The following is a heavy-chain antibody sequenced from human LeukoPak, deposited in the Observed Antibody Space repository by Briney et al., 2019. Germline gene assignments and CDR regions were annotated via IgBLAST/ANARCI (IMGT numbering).Heavy chain of an antibody. CDR3: ARDVSTIFGVVDYYGMDV. CDR1: GGSFSGYY. V-gene: IGHV4-59*01. Sequence: SETLSLTCAVYGGSFSGYYWSWIRQPPGKGLEWIGYIYYSGSTNYNPSLKSRVTISVDTSKNQFSLKLSSVTAADTAVYYCARDVSTIFGVVDYYGMDVWGQGTTVTVSS. J-gene: IGHJ6*02. D-gene: IGHD3-3*01. CDR2: IYYSGST.